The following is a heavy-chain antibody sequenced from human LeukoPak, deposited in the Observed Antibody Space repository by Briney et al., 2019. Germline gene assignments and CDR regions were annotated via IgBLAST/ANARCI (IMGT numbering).Heavy chain of an antibody. V-gene: IGHV3-21*01. CDR1: GFTFSSYS. Sequence: GGSLRLSCAASGFTFSSYSMNWVRQAPGKGLEWVSSISSSSAYIYYVDSVKGRFTISRDNAKNSLYLQMNSLRAEDTAVYYCGRIKGGGAFDIWGQGTMVTVSS. J-gene: IGHJ3*02. CDR2: ISSSSAYI. D-gene: IGHD3-16*01. CDR3: GRIKGGGAFDI.